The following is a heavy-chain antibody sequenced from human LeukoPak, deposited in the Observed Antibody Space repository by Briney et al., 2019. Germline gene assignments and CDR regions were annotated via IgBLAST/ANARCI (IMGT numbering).Heavy chain of an antibody. CDR1: GYTFTSYD. CDR2: MNPHSGNT. V-gene: IGHV1-8*01. D-gene: IGHD3-22*01. J-gene: IGHJ4*02. CDR3: ARQGYYYDSSGYGLQNFDY. Sequence: GASVKVSCKASGYTFTSYDINWVRQATGQGLEWMGWMNPHSGNTGYAQKFQGRVTMTRNTPISTAYMELSSLRSEDTAVYYCARQGYYYDSSGYGLQNFDYWGQGTLVTVSS.